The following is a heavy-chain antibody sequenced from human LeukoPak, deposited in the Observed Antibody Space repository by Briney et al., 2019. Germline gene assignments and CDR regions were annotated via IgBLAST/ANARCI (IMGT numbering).Heavy chain of an antibody. CDR3: AKDRRGDYYYYYMDV. D-gene: IGHD4-17*01. Sequence: GGSLRLSCAASGFTFSSYWMSWVRQAPGKGLEWVANIKQGGSEKYYADSVKGRFTISRDNSKDTLYLQMNSLRAEDTAVYYCAKDRRGDYYYYYMDVWGKGTTVTVSS. CDR1: GFTFSSYW. J-gene: IGHJ6*03. CDR2: IKQGGSEK. V-gene: IGHV3-7*01.